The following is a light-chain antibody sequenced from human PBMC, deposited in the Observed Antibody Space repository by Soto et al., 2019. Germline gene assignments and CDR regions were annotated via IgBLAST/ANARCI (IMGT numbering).Light chain of an antibody. Sequence: EIVSTQSPGTPCLSPVPRHTLSCRASQSVDSSYLAWYHQRPGQAPRLLIYGASSRATGIPDRFSGSGSGTDFPLTISRLEPEDFAVYYCQHFGSSRGTVGQGNKVDIK. CDR2: GAS. V-gene: IGKV3-20*01. CDR1: QSVDSSY. CDR3: QHFGSSRGT. J-gene: IGKJ1*01.